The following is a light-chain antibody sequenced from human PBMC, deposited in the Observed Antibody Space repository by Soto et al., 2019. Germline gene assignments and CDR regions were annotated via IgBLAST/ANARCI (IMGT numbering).Light chain of an antibody. CDR3: QQYYSGYT. V-gene: IGKV4-1*01. Sequence: DIVMTQSPDSLAVSLGERATINCKSSQSVLYSSNNKNYLAWYQQKPGQSPKLLIYWASTRESGVPDRFSGSGSGTDFTLTISSLQAEDVALYYCQQYYSGYTFCQGTKLEIK. CDR1: QSVLYSSNNKNY. CDR2: WAS. J-gene: IGKJ2*01.